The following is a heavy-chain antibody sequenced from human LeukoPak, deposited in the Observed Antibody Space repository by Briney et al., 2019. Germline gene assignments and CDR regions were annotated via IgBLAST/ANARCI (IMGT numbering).Heavy chain of an antibody. V-gene: IGHV1-18*01. Sequence: GASVKVSCKASGYTFTSYGISWVRQAPGQGLEWMGWISAYNGNTNYAQKFQGRVTITADKSTSTAYMELSSLRSEDTAVYYCARGPSRYRGGYSAWFDPWGQGTLVTVSS. CDR3: ARGPSRYRGGYSAWFDP. CDR2: ISAYNGNT. D-gene: IGHD3-22*01. CDR1: GYTFTSYG. J-gene: IGHJ5*02.